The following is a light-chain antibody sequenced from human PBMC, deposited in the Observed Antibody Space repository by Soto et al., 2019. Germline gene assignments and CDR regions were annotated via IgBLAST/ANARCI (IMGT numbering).Light chain of an antibody. V-gene: IGKV3D-20*02. J-gene: IGKJ2*01. CDR2: DAS. CDR3: QQSYSAPYT. CDR1: QSVTSTY. Sequence: EIVLTQSPGTLSLSPGERATLSCRASQSVTSTYLAWYQQKPGQAPRLLIYDASSRATDIPDRFSGSGSGTDFTLTISRLEPEDFAAYYCQQSYSAPYTFGQGTKLEI.